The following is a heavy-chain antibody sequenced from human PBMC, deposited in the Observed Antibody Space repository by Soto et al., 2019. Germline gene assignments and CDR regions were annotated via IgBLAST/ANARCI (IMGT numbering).Heavy chain of an antibody. D-gene: IGHD2-2*02. CDR3: ARHNTYRGFSHTGPVDY. CDR2: IYPGDSDT. V-gene: IGHV5-51*01. CDR1: GYSFTSYW. Sequence: GESLKISCKGSGYSFTSYWIGWVRQMPGKGLEWMGIIYPGDSDTRYSPSFQGQVTISADKSISTAYLQWSSLKASDTAMYYCARHNTYRGFSHTGPVDYWGQGTLVTASS. J-gene: IGHJ4*02.